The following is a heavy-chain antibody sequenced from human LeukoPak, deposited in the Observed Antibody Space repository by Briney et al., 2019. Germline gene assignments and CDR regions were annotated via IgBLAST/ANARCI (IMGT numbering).Heavy chain of an antibody. D-gene: IGHD6-13*01. CDR2: INRSGST. CDR1: GFTFSSYG. Sequence: GSLRLSCAASGFTFSSYGMSWIRQPPGKGLEWIGEINRSGSTNYNSSLKRRVTISVDTSKNQFSLRLSSVTAADTAVYYCARGQVKQQLLPRTGSRYYYYYMDVWGRGTTVTVSS. CDR3: ARGQVKQQLLPRTGSRYYYYYMDV. J-gene: IGHJ6*03. V-gene: IGHV4-34*01.